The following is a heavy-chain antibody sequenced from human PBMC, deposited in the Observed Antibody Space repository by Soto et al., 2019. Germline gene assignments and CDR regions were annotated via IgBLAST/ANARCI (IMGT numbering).Heavy chain of an antibody. V-gene: IGHV3-21*01. CDR2: ISSSSSYI. D-gene: IGHD6-13*01. Sequence: GGSLRLSCAASGFTFSSYSMNWVRQAPGKGLEWVSSISSSSSYIYYADSVKGRFTISRDNAKNSLYLQMNSLRAEDTAVYYCARAFIAAAGIGIDYWGQGTLVTVSS. CDR3: ARAFIAAAGIGIDY. J-gene: IGHJ4*02. CDR1: GFTFSSYS.